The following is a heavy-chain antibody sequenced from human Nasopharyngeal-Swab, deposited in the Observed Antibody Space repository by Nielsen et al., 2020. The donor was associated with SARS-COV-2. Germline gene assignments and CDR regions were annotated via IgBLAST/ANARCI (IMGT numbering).Heavy chain of an antibody. J-gene: IGHJ6*02. Sequence: GGSLRLSCAASGFTFSGSAMHWVRQASGKGLEWVGRIRSKANSYATAYAASVKGGFTISRDDSKNTAYLQMNSLKTEDTAVYYCTRRAMVSRYYYYYGMDVWGQGTTVTVSS. V-gene: IGHV3-73*01. D-gene: IGHD5-18*01. CDR1: GFTFSGSA. CDR2: IRSKANSYAT. CDR3: TRRAMVSRYYYYYGMDV.